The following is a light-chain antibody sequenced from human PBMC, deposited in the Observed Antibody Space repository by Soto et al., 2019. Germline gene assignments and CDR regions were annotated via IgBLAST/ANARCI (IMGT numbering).Light chain of an antibody. CDR1: QSVNQK. CDR3: QQYNSWPRT. CDR2: VAS. Sequence: IVLTQSPATLSVSPGERATLSCRASQSVNQKLGWYQQKPGQAPRLLIYVASYRATGIPARFSGIAYGTAETITISNLQAEDGEVYYGQQYNSWPRTFGQGTKVDTK. J-gene: IGKJ1*01. V-gene: IGKV3-15*01.